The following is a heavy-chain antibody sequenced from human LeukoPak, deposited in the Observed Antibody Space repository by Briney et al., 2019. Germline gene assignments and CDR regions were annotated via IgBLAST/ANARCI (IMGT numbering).Heavy chain of an antibody. J-gene: IGHJ3*02. CDR3: ARDLYISGWHGGAFDI. CDR2: VASTNSTI. CDR1: GLTFRNFE. V-gene: IGHV3-48*03. Sequence: GGSLRLYCAASGLTFRNFERNWVHQAPGPGRHWISYVASTNSTIFYADAVKVRVAMSICNAYDSLYIQMNSLRAEDTAVYYCARDLYISGWHGGAFDIWGKGTMVTVSS. D-gene: IGHD6-19*01.